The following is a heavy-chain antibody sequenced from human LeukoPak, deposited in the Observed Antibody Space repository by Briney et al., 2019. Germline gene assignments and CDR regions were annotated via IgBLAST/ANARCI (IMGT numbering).Heavy chain of an antibody. CDR2: INSDGSST. CDR3: ARYRVAADYYYYYMDV. V-gene: IGHV3-74*01. Sequence: GGSLRLSCAASGFTFSSYWMHWVRQAPGKGLVWVSRINSDGSSTSYADSVKGRFTISRDNAKNTLYLQMNSLRAEDTAVYYCARYRVAADYYYYYMDVWGKGTTVTISS. CDR1: GFTFSSYW. D-gene: IGHD6-19*01. J-gene: IGHJ6*03.